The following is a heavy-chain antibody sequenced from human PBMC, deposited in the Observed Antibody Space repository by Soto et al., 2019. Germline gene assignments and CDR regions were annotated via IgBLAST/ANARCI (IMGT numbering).Heavy chain of an antibody. CDR1: GGSISSGDYY. CDR3: ARGPPTYGDYVGWFDP. Sequence: PSETLSLTCTVSGGSISSGDYYWSWIRQPPGKGLEWIGYIYYSGSTYYNPSLKSRVTISVDTSKNQFSLKLSSVTAADTAVYYCARGPPTYGDYVGWFDPWGQGTLVIVSS. V-gene: IGHV4-30-4*01. J-gene: IGHJ5*02. D-gene: IGHD4-17*01. CDR2: IYYSGST.